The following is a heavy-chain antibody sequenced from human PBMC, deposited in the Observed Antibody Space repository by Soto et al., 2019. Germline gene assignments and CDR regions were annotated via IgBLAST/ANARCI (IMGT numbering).Heavy chain of an antibody. D-gene: IGHD2-2*01. CDR3: ARDGSYCSGTGCRDYYHYMDV. Sequence: EVQLVESGGGLVKPGGSLRLSCAASGFSFSDYSMNWVRQAPGKGLEWVSSISGSSSYIYYADSLKGRFTVSRDNAKKSQYLQMNSLRAEDTAVYYCARDGSYCSGTGCRDYYHYMDVWGKGTTVTVSS. CDR1: GFSFSDYS. J-gene: IGHJ6*03. CDR2: ISGSSSYI. V-gene: IGHV3-21*01.